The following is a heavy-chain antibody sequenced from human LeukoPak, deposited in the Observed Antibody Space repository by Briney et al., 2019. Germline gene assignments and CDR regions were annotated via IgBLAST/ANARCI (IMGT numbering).Heavy chain of an antibody. V-gene: IGHV3-30*18. CDR2: MSYDGSNK. J-gene: IGHJ4*02. Sequence: GRSLRFSCVASGFTFSNYGMHWVRQAPGKGLEWVAVMSYDGSNKYYADSMKGRFTISRDNSKNTLYLQMNSLRVEDTAVYYCTKGVLGGTQSVSAGLDSWGQGTLVTVSS. CDR1: GFTFSNYG. CDR3: TKGVLGGTQSVSAGLDS. D-gene: IGHD3-16*01.